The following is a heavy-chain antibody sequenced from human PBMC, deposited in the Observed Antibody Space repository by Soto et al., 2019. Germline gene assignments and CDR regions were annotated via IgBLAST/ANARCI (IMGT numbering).Heavy chain of an antibody. CDR1: GFTFDDCA. Sequence: EVQLVESGGALVQPGRSLRLSCAASGFTFDDCAMHWVRQAPGKGLEWVSGVSWTSGTIGYADSVKGRFTISRDNAKNSLYLQMNSLRAEDTALYYCAKGVSAAFGGVIPDWGQGTLLTVSS. D-gene: IGHD3-16*02. J-gene: IGHJ4*02. CDR3: AKGVSAAFGGVIPD. CDR2: VSWTSGTI. V-gene: IGHV3-9*01.